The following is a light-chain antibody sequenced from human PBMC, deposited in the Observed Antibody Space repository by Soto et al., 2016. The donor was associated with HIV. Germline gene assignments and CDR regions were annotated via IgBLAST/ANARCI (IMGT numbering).Light chain of an antibody. CDR1: QSLVHSNGHTY. V-gene: IGKV2-24*01. CDR3: MQSREVLT. Sequence: IVLTQTPLVSLVTLGQPASISCKSSQSLVHSNGHTYLSWLHQRPGQPPRLLLYEISNRFSGVPDRFSGSGAGTDFTLKISRVEAEDVGVYYCMQSREVLTFGGGTKVEIK. CDR2: EIS. J-gene: IGKJ4*01.